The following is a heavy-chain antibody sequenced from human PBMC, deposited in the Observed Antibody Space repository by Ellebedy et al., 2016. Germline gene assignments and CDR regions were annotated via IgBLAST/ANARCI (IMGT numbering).Heavy chain of an antibody. Sequence: GGSLRLSCAASGLAFTGYAMTWIRQAPGKGLGWVSTISGSGGNTYYADSVEGRFTIARDNSKNTLFLQMNSLRAEDTAVYYCARRDDITDLHYWGQGTLVTVSS. D-gene: IGHD1-20*01. CDR1: GLAFTGYA. CDR2: ISGSGGNT. CDR3: ARRDDITDLHY. V-gene: IGHV3-23*01. J-gene: IGHJ4*02.